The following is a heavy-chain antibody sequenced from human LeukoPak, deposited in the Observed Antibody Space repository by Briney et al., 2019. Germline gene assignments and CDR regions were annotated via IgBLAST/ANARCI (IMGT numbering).Heavy chain of an antibody. CDR1: GGSISSSSYY. CDR3: ARDQGDSSNFDY. CDR2: IYYSGST. J-gene: IGHJ4*02. V-gene: IGHV4-39*07. Sequence: SETLSLTCTVSGGSISSSSYYWGWIRQPPGKGLEWIGSIYYSGSTYYNPSLKSRVTISVDTSKNQFSLKLSSVTAADTAVYYCARDQGDSSNFDYWGQGTLVTVSS. D-gene: IGHD6-19*01.